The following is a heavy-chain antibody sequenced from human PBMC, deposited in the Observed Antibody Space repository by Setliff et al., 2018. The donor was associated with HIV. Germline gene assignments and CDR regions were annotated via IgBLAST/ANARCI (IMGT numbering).Heavy chain of an antibody. J-gene: IGHJ4*02. CDR3: ARGQYGDELFDY. V-gene: IGHV1-18*01. CDR2: IGSYSGYT. D-gene: IGHD4-17*01. CDR1: NYTLINYG. Sequence: ASVKVSCKASNYTLINYGVSWVRQAPGQGLEWMGWIGSYSGYTNYAQNLQGRVTMTTDKSTSTAYMELRSLRSDDTAVYYCARGQYGDELFDYWGQGTLVTAPQ.